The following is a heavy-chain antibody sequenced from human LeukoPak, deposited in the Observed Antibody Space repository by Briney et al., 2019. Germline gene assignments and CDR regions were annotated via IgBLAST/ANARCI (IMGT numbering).Heavy chain of an antibody. CDR2: ISSNGGST. J-gene: IGHJ3*02. Sequence: GGSLRLSCAASGFTFSSYAMHWVRQAPGKGLEYVSAISSNGGSTYYANSVKGRFTISRDNSKNTLYLQMGSLRAEDMAVYYCARAGYCGGDCYSVSPHAFDIWGQGTMVTVSS. V-gene: IGHV3-64*01. D-gene: IGHD2-21*02. CDR1: GFTFSSYA. CDR3: ARAGYCGGDCYSVSPHAFDI.